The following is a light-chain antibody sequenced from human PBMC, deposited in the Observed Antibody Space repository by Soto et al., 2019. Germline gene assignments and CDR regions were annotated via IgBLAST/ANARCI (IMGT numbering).Light chain of an antibody. Sequence: EIVMTQSPATLSVSPGERANLSCRASQSVSNNYLAWYQQKPGQAPRLLIYGASNRATGIPDRFSGSGSGTDFTLTISRLEPEDFAVYYCQQYGSSGTFGQGNKV. CDR2: GAS. V-gene: IGKV3-20*01. CDR1: QSVSNNY. CDR3: QQYGSSGT. J-gene: IGKJ1*01.